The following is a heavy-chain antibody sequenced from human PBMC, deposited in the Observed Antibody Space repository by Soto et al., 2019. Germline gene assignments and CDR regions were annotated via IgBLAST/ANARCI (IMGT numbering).Heavy chain of an antibody. CDR3: ARDRDWAFDY. CDR1: GFSFSSYS. CDR2: IFVDSTTI. Sequence: GGSLRLSCVACGFSFSSYSLVWVRQAPGKGLEWVSYIFVDSTTIYYADSVKGRFTVSRDNAQNSLFLVINSLRAEDTAVYYCARDRDWAFDYWGQGTLVTVSS. D-gene: IGHD3-9*01. V-gene: IGHV3-48*04. J-gene: IGHJ4*02.